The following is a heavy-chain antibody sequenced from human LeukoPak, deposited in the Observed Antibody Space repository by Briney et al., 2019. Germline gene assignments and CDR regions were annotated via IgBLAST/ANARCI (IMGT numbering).Heavy chain of an antibody. J-gene: IGHJ4*02. D-gene: IGHD3-22*01. V-gene: IGHV3-49*04. Sequence: GGSLRLSSIASGFTLGDYAMSSVRPTPGQGVERGGFIRSKAYGGTTEYAASVKGRFTISRDDSKSIAYLQMNSLKTEDTAVYYCTRSINYYDSSGYYFWGQGTLVTVSS. CDR3: TRSINYYDSSGYYF. CDR2: IRSKAYGGTT. CDR1: GFTLGDYA.